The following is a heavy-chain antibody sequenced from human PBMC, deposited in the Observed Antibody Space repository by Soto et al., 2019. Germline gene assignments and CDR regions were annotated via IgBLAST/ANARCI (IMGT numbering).Heavy chain of an antibody. Sequence: SVKVSCNASGGTFSNYGINWVRQAPGQGLEWMGGIIPIFGSADYAQKFQGRVTITADESTSTAYMELRSMRSKDTAVYYGERVQHDAFDIWGQGTMVTVSS. CDR2: IIPIFGSA. CDR1: GGTFSNYG. D-gene: IGHD1-1*01. V-gene: IGHV1-69*13. J-gene: IGHJ3*02. CDR3: ERVQHDAFDI.